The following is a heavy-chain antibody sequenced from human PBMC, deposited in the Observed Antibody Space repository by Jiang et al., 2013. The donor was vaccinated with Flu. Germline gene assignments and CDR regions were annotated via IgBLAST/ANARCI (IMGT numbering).Heavy chain of an antibody. D-gene: IGHD6-19*01. Sequence: GAEVKKPGASVKVSCKASGYTFTSYAMHWVRQAPGQRLEWMGWINAGNGNTKYSQKFQGRVTITRDTSASTAYMELSSLRSEDTAVYYCARGVAVADPSFDYWGQGTLVHRLL. CDR2: INAGNGNT. CDR1: GYTFTSYA. J-gene: IGHJ4*02. V-gene: IGHV1-3*01. CDR3: ARGVAVADPSFDY.